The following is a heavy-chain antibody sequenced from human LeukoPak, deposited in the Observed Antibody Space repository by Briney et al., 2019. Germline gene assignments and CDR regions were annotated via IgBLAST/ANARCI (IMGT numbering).Heavy chain of an antibody. J-gene: IGHJ4*02. CDR2: ISSSSSYK. V-gene: IGHV3-21*01. CDR3: ARDPWARAAGGNYDY. D-gene: IGHD2-8*02. CDR1: GFTFSSYS. Sequence: GGSLRLSCAASGFTFSSYSMNWVRQAPGKGLEWVSSISSSSSYKYYADSVKGRFTISRDNAKNSLYLQMNSLRAEDTAVYYCARDPWARAAGGNYDYWGQGTLVTVSS.